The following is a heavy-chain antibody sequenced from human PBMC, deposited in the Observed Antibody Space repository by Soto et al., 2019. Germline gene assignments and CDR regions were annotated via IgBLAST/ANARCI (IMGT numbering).Heavy chain of an antibody. CDR3: ARDAAGGYNYGRYYGMDV. V-gene: IGHV3-11*01. CDR1: EFTFSDYY. D-gene: IGHD5-18*01. CDR2: ISSSGDSI. J-gene: IGHJ6*02. Sequence: QVQLVESGGGLVKPGGSLRLSCAASEFTFSDYYMSWIRQAPGKGLEWVSYISSSGDSIYYADSVKGRFTISRDNAKNSLSLQMDSLRAEDTAVYYCARDAAGGYNYGRYYGMDVWGQGTTVTVSS.